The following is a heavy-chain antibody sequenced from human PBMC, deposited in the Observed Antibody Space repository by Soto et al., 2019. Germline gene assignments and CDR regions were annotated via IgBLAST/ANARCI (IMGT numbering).Heavy chain of an antibody. Sequence: QVQLQESGPGLAKTSETLSLTCSVSGGSISTYFWSWIRQSGGKRLEWIGRISSSGRTSYNPSLKSRVTQSIDTSKSQFSLKLNSVTAADTAMYYCARALAEGSGYTDYWGQGTLVTVSS. D-gene: IGHD5-12*01. J-gene: IGHJ4*02. V-gene: IGHV4-4*07. CDR1: GGSISTYF. CDR2: ISSSGRT. CDR3: ARALAEGSGYTDY.